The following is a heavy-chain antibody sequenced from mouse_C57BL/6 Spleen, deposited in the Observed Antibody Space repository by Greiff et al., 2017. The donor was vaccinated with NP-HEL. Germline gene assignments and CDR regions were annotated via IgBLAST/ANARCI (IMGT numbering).Heavy chain of an antibody. CDR2: IYPGDGDT. CDR3: ARVLIYYDYDGDAMDY. V-gene: IGHV1-80*01. D-gene: IGHD2-4*01. Sequence: VQLQQSGAELVKPGASVTISCKASGYAFSSYWLNWVKQRPGKGLEWIGQIYPGDGDTNYNGKFKGKATLTADKSSSTAYMQLSSLTSEDSAVYFCARVLIYYDYDGDAMDYWGQGTSVTVSS. CDR1: GYAFSSYW. J-gene: IGHJ4*01.